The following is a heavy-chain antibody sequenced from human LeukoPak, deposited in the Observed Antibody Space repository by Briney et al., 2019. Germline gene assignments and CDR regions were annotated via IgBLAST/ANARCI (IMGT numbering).Heavy chain of an antibody. CDR1: GDSLHSSY. J-gene: IGHJ4*02. Sequence: SETLSLTCTVSGDSLHSSYWSWIRQLPWGLEWIGYLHSSGVTKSNPSLESRVTISVDTSKNQFSLRLRSVTAADTAVYYCARDCPYYYDSSGYCLDYWGQGTLVTVSS. D-gene: IGHD3-22*01. CDR3: ARDCPYYYDSSGYCLDY. V-gene: IGHV4-4*08. CDR2: LHSSGVT.